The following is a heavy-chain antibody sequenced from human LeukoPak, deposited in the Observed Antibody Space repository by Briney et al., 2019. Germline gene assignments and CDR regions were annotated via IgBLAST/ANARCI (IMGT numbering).Heavy chain of an antibody. D-gene: IGHD3-10*01. Sequence: SETLSLTCTVSGYSITSGYYWGWIRQPPGKGLEWIGSVYHSGSTFYNPSLKSRVTVLADPSKDQFSLKLTSVTAADTAVYYCARDQDYYGSGSYGPDYWGQGILVTVSS. CDR3: ARDQDYYGSGSYGPDY. J-gene: IGHJ4*02. CDR1: GYSITSGYY. CDR2: VYHSGST. V-gene: IGHV4-38-2*02.